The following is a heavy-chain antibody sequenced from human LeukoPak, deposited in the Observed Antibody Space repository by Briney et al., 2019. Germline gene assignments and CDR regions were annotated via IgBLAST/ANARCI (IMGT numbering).Heavy chain of an antibody. J-gene: IGHJ5*02. V-gene: IGHV4-34*01. Sequence: PSETLSLTCAVYGGSFSGYYWSWLRQPPGKGLEWIGEINHSGSANYNPSLKSRVTISVDTSKNQFSLKLSSVTAADTAVYYCARYSRRLRYYDSSGYFMGGNWFDPWGQGTLVTVSS. CDR1: GGSFSGYY. CDR2: INHSGSA. D-gene: IGHD3-22*01. CDR3: ARYSRRLRYYDSSGYFMGGNWFDP.